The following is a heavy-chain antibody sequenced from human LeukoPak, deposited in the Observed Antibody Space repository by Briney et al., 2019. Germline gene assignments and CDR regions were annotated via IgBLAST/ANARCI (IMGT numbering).Heavy chain of an antibody. V-gene: IGHV3-20*04. CDR3: AMIGYCTNGVCYSYYYYMDV. CDR1: GFTFDDYG. CDR2: INWNGGST. D-gene: IGHD2-8*01. J-gene: IGHJ6*03. Sequence: GGSLRLSCAASGFTFDDYGMSWVRQAPGKGLEWVSGINWNGGSTGYADSVKGRFTSSRDNAKNSLYLQMNSLRAEDTALYYCAMIGYCTNGVCYSYYYYMDVWGKGTTVTVSS.